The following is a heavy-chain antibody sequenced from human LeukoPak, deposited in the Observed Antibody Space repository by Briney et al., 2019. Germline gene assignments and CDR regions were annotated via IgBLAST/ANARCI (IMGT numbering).Heavy chain of an antibody. J-gene: IGHJ4*02. CDR3: AREESVVPAMNYFDY. CDR2: ISAYNGNT. D-gene: IGHD2-2*01. V-gene: IGHV1-18*01. Sequence: ASVKVSCKASGYTFTSYSISWVRQAPGQGLEGMGGISAYNGNTIYAQKVKGRVTMTTDTSTRTAYMELRSLRSDDTAVYYCAREESVVPAMNYFDYWGQGTLVTVSS. CDR1: GYTFTSYS.